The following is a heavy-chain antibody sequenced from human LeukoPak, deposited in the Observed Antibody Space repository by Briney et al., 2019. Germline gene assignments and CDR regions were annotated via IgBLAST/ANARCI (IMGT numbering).Heavy chain of an antibody. D-gene: IGHD6-19*01. Sequence: PGGSLRLSCAASGFTFRNYGMQWVRQAPGTGLEWVAVLWFDGSDKKYEDSVKGRVTISRDNSKSALYLQMNSLRAEDTAVYYCARDQYAGAGTNDYWGQGTLVTVSS. V-gene: IGHV3-33*01. CDR3: ARDQYAGAGTNDY. CDR2: LWFDGSDK. CDR1: GFTFRNYG. J-gene: IGHJ4*02.